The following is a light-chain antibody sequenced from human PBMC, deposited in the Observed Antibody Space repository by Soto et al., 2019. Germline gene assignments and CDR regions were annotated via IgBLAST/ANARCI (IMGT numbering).Light chain of an antibody. CDR3: QQYGGVPYT. CDR2: GAS. Sequence: EIVLTPSPGTLSLSPGQRATLSCRASESISRDYLAWYQQRLGLAPRLLIYGASSGATGIPDRFSGSGSGTDFTLTISRLEPEDFAIYYCQQYGGVPYTFGQGTKLEIK. V-gene: IGKV3-20*01. CDR1: ESISRDY. J-gene: IGKJ2*01.